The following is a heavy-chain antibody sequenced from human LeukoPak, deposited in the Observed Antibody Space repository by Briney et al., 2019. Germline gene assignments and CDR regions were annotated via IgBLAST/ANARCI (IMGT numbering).Heavy chain of an antibody. D-gene: IGHD3-3*01. CDR3: ARGNGRFLYMDV. V-gene: IGHV4-30-4*08. CDR2: IYYSGST. CDR1: GFTFSSYS. J-gene: IGHJ6*03. Sequence: LRLSCAASGFTFSSYSMNWIRQPPGKGLEWIGYIYYSGSTYYNPSLKSRVTISVDTSKNQFSLKLSSVTAADTAVYYCARGNGRFLYMDVWGKGTTVTVSS.